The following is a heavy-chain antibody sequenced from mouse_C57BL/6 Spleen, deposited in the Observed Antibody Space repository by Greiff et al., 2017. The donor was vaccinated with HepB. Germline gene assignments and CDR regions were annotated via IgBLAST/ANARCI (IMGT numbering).Heavy chain of an antibody. CDR3: ARGGIYYGNYLPFAY. Sequence: VQLQQPGAELVKPGASVKLSCKASGYTFTSYWMHWVKQRPGQGLEWIGMIHPNSGSTNYNEKFKSKATLTVDKSSSTAYMQLSSLTSEDSAVYYCARGGIYYGNYLPFAYWGQGTLVTVSA. J-gene: IGHJ3*01. CDR2: IHPNSGST. D-gene: IGHD2-1*01. V-gene: IGHV1-64*01. CDR1: GYTFTSYW.